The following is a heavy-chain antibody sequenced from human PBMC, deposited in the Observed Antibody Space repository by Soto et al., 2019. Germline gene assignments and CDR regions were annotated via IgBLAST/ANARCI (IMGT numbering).Heavy chain of an antibody. CDR1: GGSISSSSYY. D-gene: IGHD5-12*01. CDR3: ASSMKRGYSGYEPWGFDY. V-gene: IGHV4-39*01. CDR2: IYYSGST. J-gene: IGHJ4*02. Sequence: SETLSLTCTVSGGSISSSSYYWGWIRQPPGKGLEWIGSIYYSGSTYYNQSLKSRVNISVDTSKKQYSLKLSSVTAADTAVFYFASSMKRGYSGYEPWGFDYWGQGTLVTVSS.